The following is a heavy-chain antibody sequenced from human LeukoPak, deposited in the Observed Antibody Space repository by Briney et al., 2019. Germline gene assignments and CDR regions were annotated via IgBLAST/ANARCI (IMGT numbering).Heavy chain of an antibody. CDR3: AKERQEGTSWYLEGNWFDP. CDR1: GFTFSSYA. Sequence: PGGSLRLSCAASGFTFSSYAMSWVRQAPGKGLEWVSGISGSGGSTYHADSVKGRFTISRDNSKNTLYLQMNSLRAEDTAVYYCAKERQEGTSWYLEGNWFDPWGQGTLVTVSS. J-gene: IGHJ5*02. CDR2: ISGSGGST. V-gene: IGHV3-23*01. D-gene: IGHD2-2*01.